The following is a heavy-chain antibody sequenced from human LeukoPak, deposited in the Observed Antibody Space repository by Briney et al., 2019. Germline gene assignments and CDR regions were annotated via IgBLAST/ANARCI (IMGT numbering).Heavy chain of an antibody. D-gene: IGHD3-10*01. CDR2: MYYDGTS. J-gene: IGHJ4*02. V-gene: IGHV4-61*08. Sequence: PSETLSLTCTVSGGSVSSGGYYWNWIRQPPGKGLECLGYMYYDGTSNYNPSLKSRVTISIDSSKNQFSLRLSSVTAADTAVYYCARGRDNCGSGDSWGQGILVTVSS. CDR1: GGSVSSGGYY. CDR3: ARGRDNCGSGDS.